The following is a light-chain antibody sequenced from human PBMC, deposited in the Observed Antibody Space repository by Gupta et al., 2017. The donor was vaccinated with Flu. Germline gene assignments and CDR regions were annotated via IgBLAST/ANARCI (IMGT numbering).Light chain of an antibody. J-gene: IGKJ1*01. Sequence: DIQMTQSPSTLSASVGDRVTITCRASQTINVWLAWYQQKPGKAPKLLIYEASSLESGVPSRFSGSGSGTEFTLTISSLQPDDFAAYFCQQYQSYWTFGQGTKVEIK. V-gene: IGKV1-5*03. CDR1: QTINVW. CDR2: EAS. CDR3: QQYQSYWT.